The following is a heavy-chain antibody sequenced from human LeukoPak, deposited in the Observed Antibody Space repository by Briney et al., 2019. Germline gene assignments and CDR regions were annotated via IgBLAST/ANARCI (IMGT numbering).Heavy chain of an antibody. D-gene: IGHD6-13*01. V-gene: IGHV3-9*01. CDR1: GFTFDEYA. Sequence: GGSLRLSCAASGFTFDEYAMHWVRQAPGKGPEWVSGISLNSGKIGYADSVKGRFPIYRENDKSSLYLQMNSLRAEDTALYYCAKSSSSWQETCIDYWGQGTLVSVSS. CDR2: ISLNSGKI. CDR3: AKSSSSWQETCIDY. J-gene: IGHJ4*02.